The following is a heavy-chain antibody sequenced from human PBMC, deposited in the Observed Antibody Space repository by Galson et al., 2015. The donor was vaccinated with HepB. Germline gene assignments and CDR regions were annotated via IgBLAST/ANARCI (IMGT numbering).Heavy chain of an antibody. CDR3: AKDFQFRGLIHDAFDF. CDR1: GFTFSDYA. J-gene: IGHJ3*01. Sequence: SLRLSCAASGFTFSDYAMQWVRQAPGKGLDWVAGISFDAYNKVYGDSVKGRFTISRDNSKNTLYLQINSLRPEDTAVYYCAKDFQFRGLIHDAFDFWAQVTLVTVSS. D-gene: IGHD3-10*01. V-gene: IGHV3-30*18. CDR2: ISFDAYNK.